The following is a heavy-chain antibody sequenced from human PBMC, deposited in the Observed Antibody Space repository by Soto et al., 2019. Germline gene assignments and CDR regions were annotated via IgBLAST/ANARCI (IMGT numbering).Heavy chain of an antibody. CDR1: GDSVSSNSAG. CDR2: TYYRSKWYY. CDR3: ARSSGGSYHSHAFDI. D-gene: IGHD3-16*02. V-gene: IGHV6-1*01. Sequence: SQTLSLTCTITGDSVSSNSAGWSWVRQSPSRGLEWLGRTYYRSKWYYEYAVSVRGRITINPDNSKNTLDLQMNSLRAEDTAVYYCARSSGGSYHSHAFDIWGQGTMVTVSS. J-gene: IGHJ3*02.